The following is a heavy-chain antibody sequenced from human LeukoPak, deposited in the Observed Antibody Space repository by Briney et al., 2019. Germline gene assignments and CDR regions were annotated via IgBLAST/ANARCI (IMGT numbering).Heavy chain of an antibody. CDR1: GFSVSSNY. CDR2: IYSGGST. V-gene: IGHV3-53*01. J-gene: IGHJ3*02. D-gene: IGHD2-2*01. CDR3: AKYCSGTNCYAGFLAGAFDI. Sequence: GGSLRLSCAASGFSVSSNYMSWVRQAPGKGLEWVSVIYSGGSTYYADSVKGRFTISRDNSKNTLYVQMNSLRAEDTAVYYCAKYCSGTNCYAGFLAGAFDIWGQGTMATVSS.